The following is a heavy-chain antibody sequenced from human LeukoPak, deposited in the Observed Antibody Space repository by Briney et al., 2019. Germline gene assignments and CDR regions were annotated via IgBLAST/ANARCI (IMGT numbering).Heavy chain of an antibody. J-gene: IGHJ5*02. V-gene: IGHV4-39*07. Sequence: SETLSLTCTVSGGSISSSSYYWGWIRQPPGKGLEWIGSIYYSGSTYYNPSLKSRVTISVDTSKNQFSLKLSSVTAADTAVYYCARGRGYIAAAVDNWFDPWGQGTLVTVSS. CDR1: GGSISSSSYY. D-gene: IGHD6-13*01. CDR2: IYYSGST. CDR3: ARGRGYIAAAVDNWFDP.